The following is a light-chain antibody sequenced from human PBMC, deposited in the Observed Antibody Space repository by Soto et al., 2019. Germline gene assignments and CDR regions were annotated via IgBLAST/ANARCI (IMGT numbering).Light chain of an antibody. CDR2: EVN. CDR3: SSFVGAPVI. Sequence: SARTQPPSASGSPGQSVTIPCAGTSTDVGEYNYVSWYQQHPGKVPKLIIFEVNKRPSGVPDRFSGSKSGDTASLTVSGLQAEDEADYYCSSFVGAPVIFGGGTQLTV. J-gene: IGLJ2*01. V-gene: IGLV2-8*01. CDR1: STDVGEYNY.